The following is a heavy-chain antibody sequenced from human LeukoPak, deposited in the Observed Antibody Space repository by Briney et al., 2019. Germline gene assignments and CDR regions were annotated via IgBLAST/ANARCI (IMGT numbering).Heavy chain of an antibody. CDR1: GENFSIYF. J-gene: IGHJ3*02. Sequence: SETLSLTCAVYGENFSIYFYSWIRQPPGKGLEWIGEINHGGSTSYNPSLKSRVTISVDTSKNQFSLRLSSVTAADTAMYYCASALNSNTNSYGLSDDAFDIWGQGTMVTVSS. V-gene: IGHV4-34*01. CDR2: INHGGST. CDR3: ASALNSNTNSYGLSDDAFDI. D-gene: IGHD5-18*01.